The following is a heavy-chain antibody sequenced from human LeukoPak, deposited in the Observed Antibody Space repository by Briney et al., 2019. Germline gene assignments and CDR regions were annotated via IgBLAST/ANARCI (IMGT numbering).Heavy chain of an antibody. Sequence: SETLSLTCALYGGSFSGYYCSSIRQPPGKGLEWIGEINHSGSTNYNPSLKSRVTISVDTSKNKFSLKLSSVTAADTAVYYCARGRGWTPPWIDYWGQGTLVTVSS. D-gene: IGHD3/OR15-3a*01. CDR1: GGSFSGYY. CDR2: INHSGST. CDR3: ARGRGWTPPWIDY. J-gene: IGHJ4*02. V-gene: IGHV4-34*01.